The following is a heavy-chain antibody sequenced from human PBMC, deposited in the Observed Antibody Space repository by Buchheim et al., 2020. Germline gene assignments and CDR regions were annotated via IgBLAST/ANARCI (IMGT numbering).Heavy chain of an antibody. V-gene: IGHV1-2*02. CDR2: IKVNSGDT. Sequence: QVQLVQSGAEVKKPGASVRVSCKASGYTFTDYHIHWIRQDPGQGLEWMGWIKVNSGDTHFAAKFQGRATVTRDTSDTTVYLELNRLTSGDTAIYYCARSGLEFWIDYWGQGAL. CDR3: ARSGLEFWIDY. J-gene: IGHJ4*02. D-gene: IGHD3-3*01. CDR1: GYTFTDYH.